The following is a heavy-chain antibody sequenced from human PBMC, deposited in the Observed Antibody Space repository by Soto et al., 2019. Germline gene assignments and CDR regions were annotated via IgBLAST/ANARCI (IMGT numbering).Heavy chain of an antibody. Sequence: PGGSLRLSCAASGFTFSSYGMHWVRQAPGKGLEWVAVIWYDGSNKYYADSVKGRFTISRDNSKNTLYLQMNSLRAEDTAVYYCARDIARYYDSSGPDYWGQGTLVTVSS. V-gene: IGHV3-33*01. CDR1: GFTFSSYG. D-gene: IGHD3-22*01. J-gene: IGHJ4*02. CDR2: IWYDGSNK. CDR3: ARDIARYYDSSGPDY.